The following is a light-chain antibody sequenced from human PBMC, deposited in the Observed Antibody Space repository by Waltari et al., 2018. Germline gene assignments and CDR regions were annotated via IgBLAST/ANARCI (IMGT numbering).Light chain of an antibody. J-gene: IGKJ1*01. CDR2: DAS. CDR3: QQYNQWPRT. CDR1: PRVSSK. Sequence: SGRARPRVSSKLAVYQQIPCQAPRLLIYDASTRATAIPARFTAGGSGTEFTLSISSLQSEDFAVYYCQQYNQWPRTFGQGTKVEIK. V-gene: IGKV3-15*01.